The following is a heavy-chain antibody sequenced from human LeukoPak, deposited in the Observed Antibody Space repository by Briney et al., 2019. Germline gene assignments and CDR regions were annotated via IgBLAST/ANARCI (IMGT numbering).Heavy chain of an antibody. CDR1: GFTFDDYA. CDR2: ISWSSGSI. CDR3: AKDIHYDSSGCFDY. Sequence: GGSLRLSCEASGFTFDDYAMHWVRQPPGKGLEWVSGISWSSGSIGYADSVKGRFTISRDSAKNSLYLQMNSLRAEDTALYYCAKDIHYDSSGCFDYWGQGTLVTVSS. J-gene: IGHJ4*02. V-gene: IGHV3-9*01. D-gene: IGHD3-22*01.